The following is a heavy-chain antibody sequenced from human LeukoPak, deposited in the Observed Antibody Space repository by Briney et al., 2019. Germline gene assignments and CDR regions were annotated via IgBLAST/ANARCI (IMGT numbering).Heavy chain of an antibody. V-gene: IGHV3-21*04. CDR2: ISSSSTYI. J-gene: IGHJ4*02. D-gene: IGHD5-12*01. CDR3: AKDQRSGWKSGYDFFRVY. Sequence: PGGSLRLSCAASGFTFSSYSMNWVRQAPGKGLEWVSSISSSSTYIYYADSVNGRFTISRDNSKNTVYVQMNSLKAEDTAVYYCAKDQRSGWKSGYDFFRVYWGQGTLVTVSS. CDR1: GFTFSSYS.